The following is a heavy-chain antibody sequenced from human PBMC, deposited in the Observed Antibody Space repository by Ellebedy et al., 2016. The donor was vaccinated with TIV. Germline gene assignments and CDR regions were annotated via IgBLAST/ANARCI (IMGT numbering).Heavy chain of an antibody. D-gene: IGHD2-15*01. CDR1: GFTLTNYW. J-gene: IGHJ4*02. CDR2: LNTDATTI. CDR3: GTPGGYVSGFGQ. V-gene: IGHV3-74*01. Sequence: GGSLRLSCAASGFTLTNYWMHWVRQAPGKGLLWVSSLNTDATTIRYADSVKGRFTISRDNSKNTLFLQMNSLRAEDTAVYYCGTPGGYVSGFGQWGQGTLVIVSS.